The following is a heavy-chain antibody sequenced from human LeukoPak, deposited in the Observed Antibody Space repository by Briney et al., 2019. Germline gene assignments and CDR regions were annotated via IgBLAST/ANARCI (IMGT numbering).Heavy chain of an antibody. CDR3: VREGSTVTPGGFYYYGLDV. D-gene: IGHD4-17*01. CDR2: ISHDGREK. CDR1: GFIFSNYI. V-gene: IGHV3-30*03. J-gene: IGHJ6*02. Sequence: PGGSLRLSCEASGFIFSNYIMHWVRQAPGEGLEWVAAISHDGREKHYADSVKGRFTISRDKSKNTVSLQLVSLRTDDTAVYYCVREGSTVTPGGFYYYGLDVWGQGTTVSVSS.